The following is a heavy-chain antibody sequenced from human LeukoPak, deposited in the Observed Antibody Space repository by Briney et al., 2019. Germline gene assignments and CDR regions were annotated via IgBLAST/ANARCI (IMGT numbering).Heavy chain of an antibody. V-gene: IGHV3-33*01. J-gene: IGHJ6*02. D-gene: IGHD5-18*01. CDR1: GFTFSSYG. CDR3: AREGSYSYGTRGYYYYGMDV. CDR2: IWYGGSNK. Sequence: GGSLRLSCAASGFTFSSYGMHWVRQAPGKGLEWVAVIWYGGSNKYYADSVKGRFTISRDNSKNTLYLQMNSLRAEDTAVYYCAREGSYSYGTRGYYYYGMDVWGQGTTVTVSS.